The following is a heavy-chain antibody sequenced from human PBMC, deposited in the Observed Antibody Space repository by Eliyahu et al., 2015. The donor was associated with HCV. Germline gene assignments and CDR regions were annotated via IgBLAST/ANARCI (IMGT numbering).Heavy chain of an antibody. D-gene: IGHD3-3*01. CDR2: IDTSGNT. J-gene: IGHJ5*02. Sequence: QVQLQESGPGLVKPSDXLSLTCXVSGXSIXGXXWSWIRQPAGKGLEWIGRIDTSGNTNYNPSLKSRVSMSVDTSKNQFSLRLSSVTAADTAVYYCARGQDALRFLEWLHEAWFDPWGQGTLVTVSS. CDR1: GXSIXGXX. V-gene: IGHV4-4*07. CDR3: ARGQDALRFLEWLHEAWFDP.